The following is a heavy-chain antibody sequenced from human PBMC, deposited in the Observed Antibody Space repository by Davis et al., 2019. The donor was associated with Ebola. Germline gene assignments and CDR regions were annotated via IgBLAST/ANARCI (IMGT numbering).Heavy chain of an antibody. D-gene: IGHD3-10*02. J-gene: IGHJ6*03. CDR1: GFTFSSYG. CDR3: AKDRHYYVSYYYYYYMDV. V-gene: IGHV3-30*02. CDR2: IRYDGSNK. Sequence: PGGSLRLSCAAFGFTFSSYGMHWVRQAPGKGLEWVAFIRYDGSNKYYADSVKGRFTISRDNSKNTLYLQMNSLRAEDTAVYYCAKDRHYYVSYYYYYYMDVWGKGTTVTVSS.